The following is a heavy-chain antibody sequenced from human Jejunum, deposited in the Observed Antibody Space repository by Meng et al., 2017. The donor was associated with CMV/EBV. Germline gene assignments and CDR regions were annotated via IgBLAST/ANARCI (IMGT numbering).Heavy chain of an antibody. D-gene: IGHD3-3*01. J-gene: IGHJ1*01. CDR3: ARGWRRVRFDFEYFQH. V-gene: IGHV4-39*07. CDR1: SSYE. CDR2: IYYSGYT. Sequence: SSYEMNWVRQAPGKNLEWIGSIYYSGYTYYNPSLKSRVTISVDTSKNQFSLKVTSVTAADTAVYYCARGWRRVRFDFEYFQHWGQGTLVTVSS.